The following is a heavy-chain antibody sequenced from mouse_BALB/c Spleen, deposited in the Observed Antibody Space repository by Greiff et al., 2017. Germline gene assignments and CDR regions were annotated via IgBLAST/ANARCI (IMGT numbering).Heavy chain of an antibody. V-gene: IGHV1S81*02. CDR1: GYTFTSYY. D-gene: IGHD2-14*01. Sequence: VQLQQSGAELVKPGASVKLSCKASGYTFTSYYMYWVKQRPGQGLEWIGEINPSNGGTNFNEKFKSKATLTVDKSSSTAYMQLSSLTSEDSAVYYCTRSYYRYDGFAYWGQGTLVTVSA. J-gene: IGHJ3*01. CDR3: TRSYYRYDGFAY. CDR2: INPSNGGT.